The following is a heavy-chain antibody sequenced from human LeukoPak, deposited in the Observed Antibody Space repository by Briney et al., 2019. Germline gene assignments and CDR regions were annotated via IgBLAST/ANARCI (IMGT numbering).Heavy chain of an antibody. CDR3: ARMDYYDSSGAFDI. CDR2: IYTSGST. CDR1: GGSISSGSYY. V-gene: IGHV4-61*02. D-gene: IGHD3-22*01. Sequence: SETLSLTCTVSGGSISSGSYYWSWIRQPAGKGLEWIGRIYTSGSTNYNPSLKSRVTISVDTSRNQFSLKLSSVTAADTAVYYCARMDYYDSSGAFDIWGQGTMVTVSS. J-gene: IGHJ3*02.